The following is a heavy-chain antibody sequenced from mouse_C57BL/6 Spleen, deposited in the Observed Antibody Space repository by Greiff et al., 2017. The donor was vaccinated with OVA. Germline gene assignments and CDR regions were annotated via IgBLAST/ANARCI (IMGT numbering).Heavy chain of an antibody. J-gene: IGHJ3*01. D-gene: IGHD3-2*02. CDR1: GYTFTSYW. CDR3: ARPLTAQVAWFAY. CDR2: IDPSDSET. V-gene: IGHV1-52*01. Sequence: QVQLQQPGAELVRPGSSVKLSCKASGYTFTSYWMHWVKQRPIQGLEWIGNIDPSDSETHYNQKFKDKATLTVDKSSSTAYMQLSSLTSEDSAVYYGARPLTAQVAWFAYWGQGTLVTVSA.